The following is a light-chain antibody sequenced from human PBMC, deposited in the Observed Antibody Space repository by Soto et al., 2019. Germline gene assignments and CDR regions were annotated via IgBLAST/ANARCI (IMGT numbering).Light chain of an antibody. CDR1: QTISTY. Sequence: DIPMTQSPSSLSASVGDTVIIPCRASQTISTYVNWYQQKPGKAPRLLIWAASSLQNGVPSRFSGDGHGTDFTLTIRGLLPEDFGTYYCQQSKRVPHTFGQGTRLEI. CDR3: QQSKRVPHT. V-gene: IGKV1-39*01. CDR2: AAS. J-gene: IGKJ2*01.